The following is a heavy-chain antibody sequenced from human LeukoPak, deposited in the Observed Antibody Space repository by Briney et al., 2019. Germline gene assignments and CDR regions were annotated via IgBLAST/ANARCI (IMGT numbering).Heavy chain of an antibody. D-gene: IGHD3-10*01. V-gene: IGHV3-48*03. CDR1: GFTFSSYE. CDR2: ISSSGSTI. Sequence: GGSLRLSCAASGFTFSSYEMNWVRQAPGKGLEWVSYISSSGSTIYYADSVKGRFTISRDNAKNSLYLQMNSLRAEDTAVYYCARAPFGSSDAFDIWGQGTMVTVSS. J-gene: IGHJ3*02. CDR3: ARAPFGSSDAFDI.